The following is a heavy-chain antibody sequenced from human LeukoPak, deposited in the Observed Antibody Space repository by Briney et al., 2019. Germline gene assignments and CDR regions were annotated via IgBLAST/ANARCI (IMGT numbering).Heavy chain of an antibody. CDR1: GFTFRGYG. CDR3: AKDAAANVDYPYYFDY. D-gene: IGHD4-11*01. V-gene: IGHV3-23*01. Sequence: GGSLRLSCAASGFTFRGYGMSWVRQAPGKGLEWVSAIRGSGVTTYYADSVKGRFTISRDNSRTALYLLMNSLRAEDTAVYYCAKDAAANVDYPYYFDYWGQGALVTVSS. CDR2: IRGSGVTT. J-gene: IGHJ4*02.